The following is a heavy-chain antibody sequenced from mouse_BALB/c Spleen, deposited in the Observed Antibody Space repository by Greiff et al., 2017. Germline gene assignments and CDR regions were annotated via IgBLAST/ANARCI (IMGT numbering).Heavy chain of an antibody. CDR2: IYPYNGGT. J-gene: IGHJ3*01. D-gene: IGHD2-3*01. CDR3: AREPNDGAD. CDR1: GYTFTDYY. Sequence: VQLQQSGPELVKPGASVKISCTASGYTFTDYYMHWVKQSHGKSLEWIGYIYPYNGGTGYNQNFKSKSTLTVDNSSSTDYMELRSLTSEDSAVYYCAREPNDGADWGQGTLVTVSA. V-gene: IGHV1S29*02.